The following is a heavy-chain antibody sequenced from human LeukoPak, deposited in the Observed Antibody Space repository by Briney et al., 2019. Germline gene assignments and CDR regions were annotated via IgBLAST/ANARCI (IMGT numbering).Heavy chain of an antibody. CDR3: ARAVTYYYGSGSYTDFDY. J-gene: IGHJ4*02. CDR2: IYYSGST. D-gene: IGHD3-10*01. CDR1: GGSISSYY. V-gene: IGHV4-59*01. Sequence: SETLSLTCTVSGGSISSYYCSWIRQPPGKGLEWIGYIYYSGSTNYNPSLKSRVTISVDTSQNQFSLKLSSVTAADTAVYYCARAVTYYYGSGSYTDFDYWGQGTLVTVSS.